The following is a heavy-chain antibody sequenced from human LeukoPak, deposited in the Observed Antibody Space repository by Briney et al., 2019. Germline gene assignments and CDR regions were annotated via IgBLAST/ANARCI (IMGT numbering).Heavy chain of an antibody. CDR2: ISSSSSTI. J-gene: IGHJ4*02. Sequence: GGSLRLSCAASGFTFSSYSMNWVRQAPGKGLEWVSYISSSSSTIYYADSVKGRFTISRDNAKNSLYLQMNSLGAEDTAVYYCARDPRFLEWLFDYWGQGTLVTVSS. CDR1: GFTFSSYS. V-gene: IGHV3-48*04. CDR3: ARDPRFLEWLFDY. D-gene: IGHD3-3*01.